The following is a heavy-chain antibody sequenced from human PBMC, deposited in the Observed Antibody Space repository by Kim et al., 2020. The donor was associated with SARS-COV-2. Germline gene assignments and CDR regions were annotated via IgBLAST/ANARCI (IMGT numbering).Heavy chain of an antibody. V-gene: IGHV4-34*01. CDR1: GGSFSGYY. D-gene: IGHD3-10*01. CDR3: ARWVVRGVNDDGYYYYYGMDV. Sequence: SETLSLTCAVYGGSFSGYYWSWIRQPPGKGLEWIGEINHSGSTNYNPSLKSRVTISVDTSKNQFSLKLSSVTAADTAVYYCARWVVRGVNDDGYYYYYGMDVWGQGTTVTVSS. J-gene: IGHJ6*02. CDR2: INHSGST.